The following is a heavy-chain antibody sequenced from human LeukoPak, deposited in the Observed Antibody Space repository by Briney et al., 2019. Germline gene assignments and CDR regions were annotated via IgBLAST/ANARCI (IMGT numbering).Heavy chain of an antibody. D-gene: IGHD6-19*01. CDR3: ARGYSSGWIYYYYYMDV. CDR1: GYTFTGYY. J-gene: IGHJ6*03. CDR2: INPSGGST. Sequence: ASVKVSCKASGYTFTGYYIHWVRQAPGQGLEWMGIINPSGGSTSYAQKFQGRVTMTRDMSTSTVYMELSSLRSEDTAVYYCARGYSSGWIYYYYYMDVWGKGTTVTV. V-gene: IGHV1-46*01.